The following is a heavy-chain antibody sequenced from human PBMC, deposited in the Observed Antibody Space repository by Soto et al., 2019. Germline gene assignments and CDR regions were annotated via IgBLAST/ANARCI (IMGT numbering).Heavy chain of an antibody. Sequence: AGGSLRHSCAAPGFTFSSYGMHWVRQAPGKGLGWVAVISYDGSNKYYADSVKGRVTISKDNSKNTPYLQMNSLRAEDTAVYYCAREFKEIVATTSPYYYCMDVWGKGTTVTVSS. CDR2: ISYDGSNK. CDR1: GFTFSSYG. CDR3: AREFKEIVATTSPYYYCMDV. D-gene: IGHD5-12*01. V-gene: IGHV3-30*03. J-gene: IGHJ6*04.